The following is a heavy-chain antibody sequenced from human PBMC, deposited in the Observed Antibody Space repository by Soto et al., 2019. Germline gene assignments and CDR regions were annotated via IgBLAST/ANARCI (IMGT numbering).Heavy chain of an antibody. D-gene: IGHD4-17*01. CDR2: INPNSGGT. V-gene: IGHV1-2*04. CDR3: ARDANDYGDYAGLVDP. Sequence: ASVKVSCKASGYTFTGYYMHWVRQAPGQGLEWMGWINPNSGGTNYAQKFQGWVTMTRDTSISTAYMELSSLRSDDTAVYYCARDANDYGDYAGLVDPWGQGTLVTVSS. CDR1: GYTFTGYY. J-gene: IGHJ5*02.